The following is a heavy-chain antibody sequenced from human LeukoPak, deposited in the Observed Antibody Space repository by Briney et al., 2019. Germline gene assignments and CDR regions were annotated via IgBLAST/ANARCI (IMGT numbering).Heavy chain of an antibody. CDR2: IYTDGST. Sequence: GGSLRLSCAASGFTASTNYMSWGPQGPGEGLEWVSVIYTDGSTHYADSVKGRFTISKDNSKNALYLQMNSLRAEDTAVYYCARDREVVPAMAQMDVWGKGTTVTVSS. CDR3: ARDREVVPAMAQMDV. V-gene: IGHV3-53*01. J-gene: IGHJ6*04. CDR1: GFTASTNY. D-gene: IGHD2-21*02.